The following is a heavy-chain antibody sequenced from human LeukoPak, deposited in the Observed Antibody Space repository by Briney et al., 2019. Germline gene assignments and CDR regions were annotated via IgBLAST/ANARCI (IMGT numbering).Heavy chain of an antibody. CDR1: GFTFSSYS. CDR2: ISSSSSYI. V-gene: IGHV3-21*01. Sequence: GGSLRLSCAASGFTFSSYSMNWVRQAPGRGLEWVSSISSSSSYIYSADSVKGRFTISRDNAKNSLYLQMNSLRAEDTAVYYCAREKYSSSWYPAPFDYWGQGTLVTVSS. D-gene: IGHD6-13*01. CDR3: AREKYSSSWYPAPFDY. J-gene: IGHJ4*02.